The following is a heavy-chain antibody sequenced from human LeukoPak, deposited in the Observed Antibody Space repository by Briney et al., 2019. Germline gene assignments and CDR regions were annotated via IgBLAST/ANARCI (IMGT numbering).Heavy chain of an antibody. CDR2: ISGTSSII. CDR3: ARGTWDGDRTFDI. D-gene: IGHD5-24*01. CDR1: GFTFSSYS. V-gene: IGHV3-48*02. J-gene: IGHJ3*02. Sequence: GGSLRLSCAASGFTFSSYSMNRVRQAPGKRLEWISYISGTSSIIYYTPSVKGRFTISRDNGKYSLYLQMNSLRDDDTAVYFCARGTWDGDRTFDIWSQGAMVTVSS.